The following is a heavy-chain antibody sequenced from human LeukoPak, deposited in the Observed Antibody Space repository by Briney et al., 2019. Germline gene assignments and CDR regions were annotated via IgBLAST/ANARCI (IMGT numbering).Heavy chain of an antibody. CDR2: IYHSGST. Sequence: PSETLSLTCTVSGGSISSGGYYWSWIRQPPGKGLEWIGYIYHSGSTYYNPSLKSRVTISVDRSKNQFSLKLSSVTAADTAVYYCARSGTVTTIDYWGQGTLVTVSS. J-gene: IGHJ4*02. D-gene: IGHD4-17*01. CDR3: ARSGTVTTIDY. V-gene: IGHV4-30-2*01. CDR1: GGSISSGGYY.